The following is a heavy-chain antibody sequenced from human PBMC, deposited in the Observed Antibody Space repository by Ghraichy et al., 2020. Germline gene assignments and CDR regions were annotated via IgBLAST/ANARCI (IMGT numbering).Heavy chain of an antibody. CDR1: GGSFSGYY. Sequence: SETLSLTCAVYGGSFSGYYWSWIRQPPGKGLEWIGEINHSGSTNYNPSLKSRVTISVDTSKNQFSLKLSSVTAADTAVYYCARGSVVVTALVLYYFDYWGQGTLVTVSS. J-gene: IGHJ4*02. CDR3: ARGSVVVTALVLYYFDY. V-gene: IGHV4-34*01. CDR2: INHSGST. D-gene: IGHD2-21*02.